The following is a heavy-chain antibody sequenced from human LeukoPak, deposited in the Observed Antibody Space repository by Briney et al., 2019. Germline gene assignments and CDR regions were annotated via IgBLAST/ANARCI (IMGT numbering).Heavy chain of an antibody. CDR2: ISGNYGST. J-gene: IGHJ3*01. CDR1: GFTFSSNA. Sequence: GGSLRLSCAASGFTFSSNAMTWVRQAPGKGMEWVSTISGNYGSTYYADSVKGRFTISRDNFKNTVFLRMNSLRAEDTAVYYCAKVVLLLTASDAFDFWGQGTKVTVSS. D-gene: IGHD2-21*02. CDR3: AKVVLLLTASDAFDF. V-gene: IGHV3-23*01.